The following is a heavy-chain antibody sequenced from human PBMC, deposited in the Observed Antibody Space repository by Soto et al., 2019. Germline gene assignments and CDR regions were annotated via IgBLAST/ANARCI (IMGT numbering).Heavy chain of an antibody. CDR3: ARASTAYSSSWLYFCFYFGDV. D-gene: IGHD6-13*01. CDR1: GYTFTSYA. CDR2: INAGNGNT. Sequence: QVRLVQSGAEVKKPGPSVKVSCKASGYTFTSYAMHWVRQAPGQRLEWMGWINAGNGNTKYSQMFQGGVTMTRDTSASTAYMELSSLSSEDTAVYYCARASTAYSSSWLYFCFYFGDVWGKGTTVSFSS. J-gene: IGHJ6*03. V-gene: IGHV1-3*01.